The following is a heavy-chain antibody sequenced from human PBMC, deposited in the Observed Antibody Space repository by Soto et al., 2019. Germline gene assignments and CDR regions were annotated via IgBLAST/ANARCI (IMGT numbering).Heavy chain of an antibody. D-gene: IGHD3-22*01. J-gene: IGHJ4*02. V-gene: IGHV3-33*01. Sequence: QVQLVESGGGVVQTGRSLRLSCAGSGFTFGNNGMHWVRQAPGKGLEWVAVIWYDGSKEYYVDSVKDRFTISRDNSKNPLYLQMNSLRSEDTGVYYGARFTGSDRSGFFDNWGQGTLVPVSS. CDR1: GFTFGNNG. CDR2: IWYDGSKE. CDR3: ARFTGSDRSGFFDN.